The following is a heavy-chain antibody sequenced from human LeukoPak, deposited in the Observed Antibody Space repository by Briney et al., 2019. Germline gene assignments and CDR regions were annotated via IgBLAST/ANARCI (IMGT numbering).Heavy chain of an antibody. CDR3: ARDRYTFWSTVSSWFDP. CDR1: GLTFSSYA. D-gene: IGHD4-11*01. CDR2: ISYDGSNK. Sequence: GGSLRLSCAASGLTFSSYAMHWVRQAPGKGLEWVAVISYDGSNKYYADSVKGRFTISRDNSKNTLYLQMNSLRAEDTAVYYCARDRYTFWSTVSSWFDPWGQGTLVTVSS. V-gene: IGHV3-30*04. J-gene: IGHJ5*02.